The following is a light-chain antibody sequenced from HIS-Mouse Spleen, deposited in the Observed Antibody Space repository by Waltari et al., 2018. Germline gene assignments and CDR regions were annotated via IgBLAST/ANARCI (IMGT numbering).Light chain of an antibody. Sequence: QSVLTQPPSASGTPGQRVTISCSGSSSNIGSHYVYWYQQLPGTAPKLRLYRNNRRPSGVPDRFAGSRSGTSASLAISGLRSEDEADYYCAAWDDSLSGPVFGGGTKLTVL. CDR3: AAWDDSLSGPV. CDR1: SSNIGSHY. V-gene: IGLV1-47*01. J-gene: IGLJ3*02. CDR2: RNN.